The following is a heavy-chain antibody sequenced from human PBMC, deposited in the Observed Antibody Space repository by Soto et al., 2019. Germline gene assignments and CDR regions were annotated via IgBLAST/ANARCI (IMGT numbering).Heavy chain of an antibody. J-gene: IGHJ4*01. Sequence: LRLSFVASGFTFSSYGIHWVRQAPGKGLEWVAVISSDGNTKYYADSVKGRFTISRDNSKNTLYLQMDSLRPEDTAVYYCAKEVAVAGDFDYWGHGTLVTVSS. CDR3: AKEVAVAGDFDY. V-gene: IGHV3-30*18. D-gene: IGHD6-19*01. CDR2: ISSDGNTK. CDR1: GFTFSSYG.